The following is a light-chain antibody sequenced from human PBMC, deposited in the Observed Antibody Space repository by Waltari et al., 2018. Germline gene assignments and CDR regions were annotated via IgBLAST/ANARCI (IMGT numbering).Light chain of an antibody. Sequence: EIVLTQSPGTLSLSQGDTATLSCRASESFTTNYLAWYQQKFGQAPRLLIYGASNRATGVPVRFSGSGSGTDFTLTITSLTPEDFAVYYCQQYGASYSVTFGQGTRLEIK. CDR2: GAS. J-gene: IGKJ5*01. CDR3: QQYGASYSVT. CDR1: ESFTTNY. V-gene: IGKV3-20*01.